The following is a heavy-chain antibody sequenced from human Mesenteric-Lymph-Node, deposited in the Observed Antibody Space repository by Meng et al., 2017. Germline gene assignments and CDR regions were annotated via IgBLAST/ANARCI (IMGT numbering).Heavy chain of an antibody. CDR3: AKGGPTSGWYFFDY. D-gene: IGHD6-19*01. Sequence: LSLSCAASGFTFTNYAMNWVRQAPGRGLEWVSSITGSGSSTYYADSVKGRFTISRDNSKSTLYLQMNSLRVEDTAVYYCAKGGPTSGWYFFDYWGQGGLVTVSS. CDR2: ITGSGSST. CDR1: GFTFTNYA. V-gene: IGHV3-23*01. J-gene: IGHJ4*02.